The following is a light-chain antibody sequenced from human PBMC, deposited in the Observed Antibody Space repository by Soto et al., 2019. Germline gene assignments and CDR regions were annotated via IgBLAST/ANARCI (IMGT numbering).Light chain of an antibody. Sequence: EIVLTQSPGTLSLSPGERATLSCRASQSVSSSYLAWYQQKPGQAPRLLIYCASSRATGIPDRFSGSGSGIDFTLTISRLEPEDFAVYYCQQYGSSPRTFGQGTKLEIK. CDR1: QSVSSSY. V-gene: IGKV3-20*01. CDR3: QQYGSSPRT. J-gene: IGKJ2*02. CDR2: CAS.